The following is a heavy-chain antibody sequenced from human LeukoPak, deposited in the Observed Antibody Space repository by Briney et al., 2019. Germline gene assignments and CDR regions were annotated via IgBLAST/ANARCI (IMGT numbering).Heavy chain of an antibody. CDR3: ARYRPGYYYYGLDV. V-gene: IGHV1-18*01. D-gene: IGHD2-2*01. Sequence: ASVKVSCKASGCTFTSYGISWVRQAPGQGLEWMGWINTYNDNTNYAQKLQGRVTMTTDTSTTTAYMELRSLGSDDTAVYYCARYRPGYYYYGLDVWGQGTTVTVSS. CDR2: INTYNDNT. J-gene: IGHJ6*02. CDR1: GCTFTSYG.